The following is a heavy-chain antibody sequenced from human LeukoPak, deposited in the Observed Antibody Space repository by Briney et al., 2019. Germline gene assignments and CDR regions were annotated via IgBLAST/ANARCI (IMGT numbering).Heavy chain of an antibody. J-gene: IGHJ4*02. D-gene: IGHD3-22*01. Sequence: ASVKVSCKVSGYTLTELSMHWVRQAPGKGLEWMGGFDPEDGETIYAQKFQGRVTMTEDTSTDTAYMELSSLRAEDTAVYYCARETDLPYDSSGYYDYWGQGTLVTVSS. CDR3: ARETDLPYDSSGYYDY. CDR2: FDPEDGET. V-gene: IGHV1-24*01. CDR1: GYTLTELS.